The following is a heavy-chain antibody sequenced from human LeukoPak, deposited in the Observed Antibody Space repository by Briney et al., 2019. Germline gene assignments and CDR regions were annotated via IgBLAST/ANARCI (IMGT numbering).Heavy chain of an antibody. CDR3: ARDHGAGSGRYSEGFDY. CDR2: IKQDGSEK. CDR1: GFTFSNYW. Sequence: GGSLRLSCAASGFTFSNYWVNWVRQAPGKGLEWVANIKQDGSEKYYVDSVKGRFTISRDNAKNSLYLQMNSLRVEDTAIYYCARDHGAGSGRYSEGFDYWGQGTLVTVSS. D-gene: IGHD3-10*01. V-gene: IGHV3-7*01. J-gene: IGHJ4*02.